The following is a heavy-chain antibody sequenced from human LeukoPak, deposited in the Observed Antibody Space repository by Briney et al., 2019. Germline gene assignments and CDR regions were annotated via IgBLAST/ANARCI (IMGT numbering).Heavy chain of an antibody. CDR3: AKDLHSNYYGSGSYYKD. V-gene: IGHV3-43*02. J-gene: IGHJ4*02. CDR1: GFTFDDYA. D-gene: IGHD3-10*01. Sequence: GSLRLSCAASGFTFDDYAMHWVRQAPGKGLEWVSLISGDGGSTYYADSVKGRFTISRDNSKNSLYLQMNSLRTEDTALYYCAKDLHSNYYGSGSYYKDWGQGTPVTVSS. CDR2: ISGDGGST.